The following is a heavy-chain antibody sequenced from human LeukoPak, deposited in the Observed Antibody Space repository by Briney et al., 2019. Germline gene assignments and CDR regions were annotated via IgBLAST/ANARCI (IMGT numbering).Heavy chain of an antibody. D-gene: IGHD3-10*01. Sequence: PSETLSLTCAVYGGSFSGYYWSWIRQPPGKGLEWIGEINHSGSTIYNPSLKSRVTISVDTSKNQFSLKLSSVTAADTAVYYCARGRNPYYYGSGSYRPFDPWGQGTLVTVSS. CDR2: INHSGST. CDR3: ARGRNPYYYGSGSYRPFDP. J-gene: IGHJ5*02. V-gene: IGHV4-34*01. CDR1: GGSFSGYY.